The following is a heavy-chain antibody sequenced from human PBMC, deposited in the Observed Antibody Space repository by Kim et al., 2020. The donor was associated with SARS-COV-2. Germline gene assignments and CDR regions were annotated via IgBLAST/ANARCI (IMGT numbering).Heavy chain of an antibody. CDR3: ARVLQGGISAYSLDI. V-gene: IGHV3-11*05. CDR1: GFTFSDYY. D-gene: IGHD3-22*01. CDR2: ISGVTSYP. J-gene: IGHJ3*02. Sequence: GGSLRLSCAGSGFTFSDYYMSWIRQSPGKGLEWVSYISGVTSYPNYADSVKGRFTISRDNAKNSLFLQLNSLRAEDTVVYYCARVLQGGISAYSLDIWG.